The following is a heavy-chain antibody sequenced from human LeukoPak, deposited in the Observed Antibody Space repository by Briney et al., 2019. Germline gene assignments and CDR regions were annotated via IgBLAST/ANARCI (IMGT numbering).Heavy chain of an antibody. CDR2: IIPIFGTA. Sequence: SVKVSCKASGYTFTGYYMHWVRQAPGQGLEWMGGIIPIFGTANYAQKFQGRVTITADESTSTAYMELSSLRSEDTAVYYCARDSAKMATSFFDAFDIWGQGTMVTVSS. CDR3: ARDSAKMATSFFDAFDI. CDR1: GYTFTGYY. D-gene: IGHD5-24*01. V-gene: IGHV1-69*13. J-gene: IGHJ3*02.